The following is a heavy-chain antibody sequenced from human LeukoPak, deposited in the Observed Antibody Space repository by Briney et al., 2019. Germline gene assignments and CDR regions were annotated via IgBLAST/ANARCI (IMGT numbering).Heavy chain of an antibody. CDR2: INHSGST. D-gene: IGHD6-13*01. Sequence: SETLSLTCAVYGGSFSGYYWSWIRQPPGKGLEWIGEINHSGSTNYNPSLKSRVTISVDTSKNQFSLKLSSVTAADTAVYYCARDRQQLVLDPFDYWGQGTLVTVSS. V-gene: IGHV4-34*01. CDR3: ARDRQQLVLDPFDY. J-gene: IGHJ4*02. CDR1: GGSFSGYY.